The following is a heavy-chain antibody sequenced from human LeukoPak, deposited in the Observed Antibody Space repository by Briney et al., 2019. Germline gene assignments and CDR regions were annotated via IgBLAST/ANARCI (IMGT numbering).Heavy chain of an antibody. J-gene: IGHJ4*02. V-gene: IGHV3-23*01. D-gene: IGHD5-18*01. CDR1: GFTFSSYA. CDR2: ISSSGGST. CDR3: AKDLYTYGTTPLDY. Sequence: GGSLRLSCAASGFTFSSYAMSWVRQAAGKGLEWVASISSSGGSTYYADSVKGRFTISRDYSKNTLYLQMNSLRAEDTAVYYCAKDLYTYGTTPLDYWGQGTLVTVSS.